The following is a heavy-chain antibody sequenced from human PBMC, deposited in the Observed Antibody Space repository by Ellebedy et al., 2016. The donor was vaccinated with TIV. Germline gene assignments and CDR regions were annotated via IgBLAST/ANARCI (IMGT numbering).Heavy chain of an antibody. Sequence: GESLKISCAASGFTFSSYSMNWVRQAPGKGLEWVSSSSSSSYYIYYADSVKGRFTISRDNAKNSLFLQMNSLRVEDTAVYYCARGSAMVSFWGQGALVTVSS. CDR2: SSSSSYYI. CDR3: ARGSAMVSF. CDR1: GFTFSSYS. J-gene: IGHJ4*02. D-gene: IGHD5-18*01. V-gene: IGHV3-21*04.